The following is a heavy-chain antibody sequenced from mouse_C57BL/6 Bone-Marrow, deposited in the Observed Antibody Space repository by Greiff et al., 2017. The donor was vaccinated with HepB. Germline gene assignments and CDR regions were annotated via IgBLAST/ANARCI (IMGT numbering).Heavy chain of an antibody. Sequence: VQLQQSGAELVRPGASVKLSCKASGYTFTDYYINWVKQRPGQGLEWIARIYPGSGNTYYNEKFKGKATLTAEKSSSTAYMQLSSLTSEDSAVYFCARSLNWDDVYWGQGTTLTVSS. J-gene: IGHJ2*01. CDR2: IYPGSGNT. CDR1: GYTFTDYY. V-gene: IGHV1-76*01. D-gene: IGHD4-1*02. CDR3: ARSLNWDDVY.